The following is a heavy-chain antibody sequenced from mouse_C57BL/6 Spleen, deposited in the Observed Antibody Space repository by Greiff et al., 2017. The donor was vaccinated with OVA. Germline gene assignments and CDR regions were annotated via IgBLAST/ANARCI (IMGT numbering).Heavy chain of an antibody. D-gene: IGHD1-1*01. CDR3: ARYGEYFDY. CDR2: INPNNGGT. CDR1: GYTFTDYY. V-gene: IGHV1-26*01. Sequence: EVKLQQSGPELVKPGASVKISCKASGYTFTDYYMNWVKQSHGKSLEWIGDINPNNGGTSYNQKFKGKATLTVDKSSSTAYMELRSLTSEDSAVYYCARYGEYFDYWGQGTTLTVSS. J-gene: IGHJ2*01.